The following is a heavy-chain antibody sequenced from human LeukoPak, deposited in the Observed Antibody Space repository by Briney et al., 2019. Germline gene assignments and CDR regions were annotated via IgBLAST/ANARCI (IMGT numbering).Heavy chain of an antibody. CDR2: IYYSGST. Sequence: SETLSLTCTVSGVSISSYYWSWIRQPPGKGLEWIGYIYYSGSTNYNPSLRSRATISIDTSKSQFSLKLSSVTAADTAVYYCARHPSKSSGSYYGAFDIWGQGTMVTVSS. CDR1: GVSISSYY. V-gene: IGHV4-59*08. D-gene: IGHD1-26*01. CDR3: ARHPSKSSGSYYGAFDI. J-gene: IGHJ3*02.